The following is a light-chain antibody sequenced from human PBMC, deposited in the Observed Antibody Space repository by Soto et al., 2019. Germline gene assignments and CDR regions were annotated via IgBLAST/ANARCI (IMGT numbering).Light chain of an antibody. Sequence: QSVPTQPPSVSGAPGQRGTISCTGSSSNIGAGYDVHWYQQLPGTAPKLLIYGNSNRPSGVPDRFSGSKSGTSASLAITGLQAEDEADYYCQSYDSSLSVFYVFGTGTQLTVL. CDR1: SSNIGAGYD. CDR2: GNS. J-gene: IGLJ1*01. CDR3: QSYDSSLSVFYV. V-gene: IGLV1-40*01.